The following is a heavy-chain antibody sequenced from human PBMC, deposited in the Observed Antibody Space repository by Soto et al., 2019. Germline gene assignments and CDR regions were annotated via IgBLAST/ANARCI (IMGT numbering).Heavy chain of an antibody. CDR2: INHSGST. Sequence: SETLSLTCAVYGGSFSGYYWSWIRQPPGKGLEWIGEINHSGSTNYNPSLKSRVTISVDTSKNQFSLKLSSVTAADTAVYYCARGVAAAGTLYYFDYWGQGTLVTVSS. J-gene: IGHJ4*02. V-gene: IGHV4-34*01. D-gene: IGHD6-13*01. CDR3: ARGVAAAGTLYYFDY. CDR1: GGSFSGYY.